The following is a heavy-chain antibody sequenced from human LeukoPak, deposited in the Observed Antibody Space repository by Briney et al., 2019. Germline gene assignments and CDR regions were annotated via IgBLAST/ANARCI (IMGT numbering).Heavy chain of an antibody. Sequence: SVKVSCKASGYTFTSYDINWVRQAPGQGLEWMGGIIPIFGTANYAQKFQGRVTITADKSTSTAYMELSSLRSEDTAVYYCARGNVLRFLEWLSGSYYFDYWGQGTLVTVSS. CDR3: ARGNVLRFLEWLSGSYYFDY. CDR2: IIPIFGTA. D-gene: IGHD3-3*01. CDR1: GYTFTSYD. J-gene: IGHJ4*02. V-gene: IGHV1-69*06.